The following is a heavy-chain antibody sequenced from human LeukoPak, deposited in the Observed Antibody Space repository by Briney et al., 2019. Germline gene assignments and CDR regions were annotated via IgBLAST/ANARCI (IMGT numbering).Heavy chain of an antibody. Sequence: GGSLRLSCAVSGSTFSDYYMSWIRQAPGKGLEWVSYISSGGSTISHADSVKGRFTISRDNAENSLYLQMNSLRAEDTAVYYCARRASGGRCFDYWGQGTLVTVSS. J-gene: IGHJ4*02. CDR3: ARRASGGRCFDY. CDR2: ISSGGSTI. D-gene: IGHD2-15*01. CDR1: GSTFSDYY. V-gene: IGHV3-11*01.